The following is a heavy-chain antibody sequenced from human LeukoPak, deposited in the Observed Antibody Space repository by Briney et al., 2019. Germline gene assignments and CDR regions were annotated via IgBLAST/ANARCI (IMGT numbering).Heavy chain of an antibody. CDR1: GGSISSSSYY. CDR2: IYYSCST. CDR3: ARHHFDYGEDY. V-gene: IGHV4-39*01. J-gene: IGHJ4*02. D-gene: IGHD4-17*01. Sequence: PSETLSLTCTVSGGSISSSSYYWGWIRQPPGRGLEWIGSIYYSCSTYYNPSLNSRVTISADTSKNQFSLKLSSVTAADTAVYYCARHHFDYGEDYWGQGTLVTVSS.